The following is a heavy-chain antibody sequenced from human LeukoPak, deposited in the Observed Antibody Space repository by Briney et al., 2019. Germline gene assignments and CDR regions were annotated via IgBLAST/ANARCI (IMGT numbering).Heavy chain of an antibody. D-gene: IGHD1-26*01. Sequence: SVKVSCKTSGYSENFYGITWVRQVAGQGLEWMGGIIPIFGTANHAQKFQGRVTITADKSTSTAYMELSSLRSEDTAVYYCARDIVGATGDPWGQGTLVTVSS. CDR1: GYSENFYG. CDR3: ARDIVGATGDP. V-gene: IGHV1-69*06. CDR2: IIPIFGTA. J-gene: IGHJ5*02.